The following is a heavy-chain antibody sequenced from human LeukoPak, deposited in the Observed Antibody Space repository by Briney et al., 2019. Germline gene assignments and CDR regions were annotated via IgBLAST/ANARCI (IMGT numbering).Heavy chain of an antibody. Sequence: GGSLRLSCAASGFTFSTYAMHWVRQAPGKGLEWVAVISYDGSSKYYADSVKGRFTISRDNSKNTLYLQMNSLRAEDTAVYYCIGGEAVAGSEGYFDYWGQGTLVTVSS. CDR2: ISYDGSSK. J-gene: IGHJ4*03. CDR3: IGGEAVAGSEGYFDY. D-gene: IGHD6-19*01. V-gene: IGHV3-30*04. CDR1: GFTFSTYA.